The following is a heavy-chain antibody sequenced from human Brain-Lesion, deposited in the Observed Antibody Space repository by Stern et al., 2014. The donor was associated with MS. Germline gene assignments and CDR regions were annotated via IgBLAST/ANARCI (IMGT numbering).Heavy chain of an antibody. V-gene: IGHV4-4*02. Sequence: QLQLQESGPGLVKPSGTLSLTCAVSGGSISSSNWWSWVGQSPGRGLEWIGEIYHSGGTKYSPSFESRVIISVEKSKNQFSLKLSYVTAADTAVYYCARELPDLNAFDIWGQGTMVTVSS. CDR3: ARELPDLNAFDI. J-gene: IGHJ3*02. CDR1: GGSISSSNW. D-gene: IGHD1-14*01. CDR2: IYHSGGT.